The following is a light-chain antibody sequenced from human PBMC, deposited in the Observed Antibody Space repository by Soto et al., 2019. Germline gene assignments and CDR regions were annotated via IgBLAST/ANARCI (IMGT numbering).Light chain of an antibody. CDR2: EVS. CDR1: SNDVGGYDY. Sequence: QSALTQPASVTGSPSHSITISCTGTSNDVGGYDYVSWYQQHPGKAPKLVIYEVSHRPSGISDRFSGSKSGNTASLTISGLQVEDEADYYCSSYATSSPYVFGPGTKVTVL. J-gene: IGLJ1*01. CDR3: SSYATSSPYV. V-gene: IGLV2-14*01.